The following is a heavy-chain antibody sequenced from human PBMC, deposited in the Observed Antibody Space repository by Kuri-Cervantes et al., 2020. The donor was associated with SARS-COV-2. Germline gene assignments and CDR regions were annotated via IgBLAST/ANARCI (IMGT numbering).Heavy chain of an antibody. CDR1: RGSISSYY. CDR3: ARHGPRVTTPFYYYGMDV. CDR2: IYFSGST. V-gene: IGHV4-59*08. Sequence: SETLSLTCTVSRGSISSYYWSWIRQPPGKGLEWIAYIYFSGSTNYNPPLKSRVTISVDTSNNQFSLKLSSVTAADTAVYYCARHGPRVTTPFYYYGMDVWGQGTMVTVSS. J-gene: IGHJ6*02. D-gene: IGHD4-17*01.